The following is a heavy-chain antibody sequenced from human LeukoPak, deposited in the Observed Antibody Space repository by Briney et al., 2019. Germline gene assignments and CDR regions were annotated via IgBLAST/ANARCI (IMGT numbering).Heavy chain of an antibody. J-gene: IGHJ4*02. D-gene: IGHD2-21*02. CDR2: ISASGVST. V-gene: IGHV3-23*01. Sequence: PGGSLRLSCAASGFTFSDYYMSWVRQAPGKGLEWVSGISASGVSTYTADSVKGRFTISRDNSNNTLYLQMNSLRAEDTAMYYCVRKSGVMSVVVTSNYFDYWGQGTLVTVSS. CDR1: GFTFSDYY. CDR3: VRKSGVMSVVVTSNYFDY.